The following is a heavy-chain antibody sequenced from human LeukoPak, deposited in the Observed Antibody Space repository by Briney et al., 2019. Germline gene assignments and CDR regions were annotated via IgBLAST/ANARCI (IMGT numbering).Heavy chain of an antibody. CDR3: AKDRYCSSTRCYGDFDY. Sequence: PAGGSLRLSCAASGFTFSSYAMHWVRQAPGKGLEWVAVISYDGSNKYYADSVKGRFTISRDNSKNTLYLQMNSLRAEDTAVYYCAKDRYCSSTRCYGDFDYWGQGTLVTVSS. D-gene: IGHD2-2*01. CDR1: GFTFSSYA. V-gene: IGHV3-30-3*01. J-gene: IGHJ4*02. CDR2: ISYDGSNK.